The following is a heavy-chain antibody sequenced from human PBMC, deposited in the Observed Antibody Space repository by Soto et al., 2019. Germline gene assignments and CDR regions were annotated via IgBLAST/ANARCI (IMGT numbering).Heavy chain of an antibody. CDR2: SIPVFGTA. Sequence: QVQLVQSGAEVKKPGSSVKLSCKTSGGTFRNYAINWVRQAPGQGLEWMGGSIPVFGTANYAQTFQGRFTMTADESTSTAYMEVSRLRSEDTAVYYCAIPLPKQQLVRGAFDHWGQGTLVTVAS. CDR3: AIPLPKQQLVRGAFDH. V-gene: IGHV1-69*01. J-gene: IGHJ4*02. CDR1: GGTFRNYA. D-gene: IGHD6-13*01.